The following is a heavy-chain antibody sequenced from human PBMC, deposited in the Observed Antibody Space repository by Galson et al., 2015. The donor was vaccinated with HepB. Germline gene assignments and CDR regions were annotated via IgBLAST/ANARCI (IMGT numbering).Heavy chain of an antibody. CDR1: GFTFNHYA. Sequence: SLRLSCAASGFTFNHYAMSWVRQAPGKGLEWVSAISGSGDRTYYADSVKGRFTISRDTSKNTLFLQMHSLGAEDTAVYYCAKGARDGYYDSRGPAGHDVFGGQGTLVTVSP. J-gene: IGHJ4*02. D-gene: IGHD3-22*01. CDR3: AKGARDGYYDSRGPAGHDVF. V-gene: IGHV3-23*01. CDR2: ISGSGDRT.